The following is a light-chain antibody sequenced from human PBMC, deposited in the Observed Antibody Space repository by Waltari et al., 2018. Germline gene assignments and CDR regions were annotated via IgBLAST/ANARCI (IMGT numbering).Light chain of an antibody. V-gene: IGLV2-23*01. CDR3: CSYVGSSIFV. J-gene: IGLJ1*01. Sequence: QSALTQPASVSGSPGQSITISCAVSSSDVGSYNLVSWYQQHPGKAPRLMIFEGSKRPSGVSIRFSGSKSGNTASLTVSGLQAEDEADYYCCSYVGSSIFVFGTGTKVTVL. CDR1: SSDVGSYNL. CDR2: EGS.